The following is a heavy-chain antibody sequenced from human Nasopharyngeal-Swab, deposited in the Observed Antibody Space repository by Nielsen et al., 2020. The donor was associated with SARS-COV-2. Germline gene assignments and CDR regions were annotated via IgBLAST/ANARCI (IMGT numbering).Heavy chain of an antibody. CDR2: INSDGSST. CDR3: ARDYEPGAEYSSSWGFDY. Sequence: GESLKISCAASGFTFSSYWMHWVRQAPGKGLVWVSRINSDGSSTSYADSVKGRFTISRDNAKNTLYLQMNSLRAEDTAVYYCARDYEPGAEYSSSWGFDYWGQGTLVTVSS. D-gene: IGHD6-6*01. J-gene: IGHJ4*02. CDR1: GFTFSSYW. V-gene: IGHV3-74*01.